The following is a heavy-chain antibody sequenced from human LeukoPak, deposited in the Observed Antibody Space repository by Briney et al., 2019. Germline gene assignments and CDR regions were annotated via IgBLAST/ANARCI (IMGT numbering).Heavy chain of an antibody. J-gene: IGHJ4*02. CDR3: AGRSTMSAMK. V-gene: IGHV5-51*01. CDR1: GYITSAYW. CDR2: LFPGDSET. D-gene: IGHD1/OR15-1a*01. Sequence: GDLLNISCKASGYITSAYWSGGGRQPGGRLLVWMGILFPGDSETKYSPSFQGRVTISVDKAINTAYLHGSSLKASDTAMYYCAGRSTMSAMKWGQGTLVTVSS.